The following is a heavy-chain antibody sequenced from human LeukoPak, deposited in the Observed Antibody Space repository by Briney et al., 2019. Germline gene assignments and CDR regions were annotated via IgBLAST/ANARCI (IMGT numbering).Heavy chain of an antibody. CDR2: ISRSGDHI. J-gene: IGHJ5*02. CDR1: GFTFSRYS. Sequence: GGSLRLSCAASGFTFSRYSMNWVRQAPGKGLEWVSSISRSGDHIYYAASVKGRFTISRDNARKSVYLQMNSLRVAETAVYYCATGPGEWFGELPTWGQGTLVTVSS. D-gene: IGHD3-10*01. V-gene: IGHV3-21*01. CDR3: ATGPGEWFGELPT.